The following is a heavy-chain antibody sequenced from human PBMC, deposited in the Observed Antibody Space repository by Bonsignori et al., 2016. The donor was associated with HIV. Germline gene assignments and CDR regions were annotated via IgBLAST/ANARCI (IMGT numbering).Heavy chain of an antibody. Sequence: WVRQAPGQGLEWMGIINPSGGSTSYAQKFQGRVTMTRDTSTSTVYMELSSLRSEDTAVYYCASLGGDDAFDIWGQGTMVTVSS. CDR3: ASLGGDDAFDI. CDR2: INPSGGST. D-gene: IGHD3-10*01. V-gene: IGHV1-46*01. J-gene: IGHJ3*02.